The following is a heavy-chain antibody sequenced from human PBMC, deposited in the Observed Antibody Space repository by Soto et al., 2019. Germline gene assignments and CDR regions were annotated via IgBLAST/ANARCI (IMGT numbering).Heavy chain of an antibody. J-gene: IGHJ4*02. V-gene: IGHV1-69*13. Sequence: ASVKVSCKASGGTFSSYAISWVRQAPGQGLEWMGGIIPIFGTANYAQKFQGRVTITADESTSTAYMELSSLRSEDTAVYYCAREYYYDSSGYYGFYYWGQGTLVTVSS. D-gene: IGHD3-22*01. CDR3: AREYYYDSSGYYGFYY. CDR1: GGTFSSYA. CDR2: IIPIFGTA.